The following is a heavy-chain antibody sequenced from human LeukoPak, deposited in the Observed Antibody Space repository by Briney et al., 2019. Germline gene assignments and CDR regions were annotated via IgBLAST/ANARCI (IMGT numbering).Heavy chain of an antibody. J-gene: IGHJ6*03. CDR2: IYTSGST. Sequence: SETLSLTCTVSGNSISTYYWSWIRQPAGKGLEWIGRIYTSGSTNYNPSLKSRVTMSIDTSKSQFSLKLSSVTAADTAVYYCAREGPALQYYYYYMDVWGKGTTVIVSS. V-gene: IGHV4-4*07. CDR3: AREGPALQYYYYYMDV. CDR1: GNSISTYY. D-gene: IGHD2-2*01.